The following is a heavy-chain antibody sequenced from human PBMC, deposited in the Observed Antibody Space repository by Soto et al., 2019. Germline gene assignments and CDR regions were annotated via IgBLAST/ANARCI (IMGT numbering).Heavy chain of an antibody. CDR3: ATYDSPYYYMDV. CDR1: GGSISRYF. Sequence: SETLSLTCTVSGGSISRYFWSWIRQPPGKGLQWIGYIYYSGSTDYNPSLKSRVAISVDASKTHFSLRLNSVTAADAAVYYCATYDSPYYYMDVWGKGTTVTVSS. J-gene: IGHJ6*03. V-gene: IGHV4-59*13. D-gene: IGHD3-16*01. CDR2: IYYSGST.